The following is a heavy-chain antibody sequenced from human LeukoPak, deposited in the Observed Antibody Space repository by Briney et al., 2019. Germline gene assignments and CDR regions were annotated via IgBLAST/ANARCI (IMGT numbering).Heavy chain of an antibody. CDR3: ARCPYYDYVWGSYRQNELFDY. V-gene: IGHV4-34*01. J-gene: IGHJ4*02. CDR2: INHSGST. D-gene: IGHD3-16*02. CDR1: GESFSGYY. Sequence: SETLSLTCAVYGESFSGYYWSWIRQPPGKGVEWIGEINHSGSTNYNPSLKSRVTISVDTSKNHFSLKLSTVTAADPAVYHCARCPYYDYVWGSYRQNELFDYWGQETLVTVSS.